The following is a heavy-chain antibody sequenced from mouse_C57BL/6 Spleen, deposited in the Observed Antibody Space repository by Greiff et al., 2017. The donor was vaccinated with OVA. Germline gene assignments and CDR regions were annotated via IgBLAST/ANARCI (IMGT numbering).Heavy chain of an antibody. J-gene: IGHJ3*01. V-gene: IGHV5-17*01. CDR3: ARPGSTRVTGGFAY. CDR1: GFTFSDYG. Sequence: EVQGVESGGGLVKPGGSLKLSCAASGFTFSDYGMHWVRQAPEKGLEWVAYISSGSSTIYYADTVKGRVTISRDNAKNTLFLEMTRLRSEDTAMYYCARPGSTRVTGGFAYWGQGTLVTVSA. CDR2: ISSGSSTI. D-gene: IGHD2-2*01.